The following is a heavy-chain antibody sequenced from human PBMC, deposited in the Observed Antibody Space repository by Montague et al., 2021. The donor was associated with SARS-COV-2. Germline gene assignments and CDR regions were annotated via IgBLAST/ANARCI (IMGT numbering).Heavy chain of an antibody. J-gene: IGHJ4*02. D-gene: IGHD3-10*01. CDR2: ISYDGKVK. V-gene: IGHV3-30*04. CDR3: ARDMIWGAPDYFDY. Sequence: SLRLSCAASGFTFSNYPMHWVRQAPGKGLDWVAVISYDGKVKVYXDSXKGRFTISRDDSKSTLYLQMNSLKTEDTAVYYCARDMIWGAPDYFDYWGQGTLVTVSS. CDR1: GFTFSNYP.